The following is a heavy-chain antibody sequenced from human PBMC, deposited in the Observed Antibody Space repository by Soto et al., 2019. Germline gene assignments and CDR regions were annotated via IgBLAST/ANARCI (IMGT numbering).Heavy chain of an antibody. J-gene: IGHJ4*02. Sequence: SETLSLTCTVSGGSISSFYWSWIRQPPGKGLEWIGYIYYTGSTNYNPSLKSRVTISVDTSKNQFSLKLSSMTAADTAVYYCARDTGLVVVAATADFDYWGQGTLVTVSS. V-gene: IGHV4-59*01. D-gene: IGHD2-15*01. CDR3: ARDTGLVVVAATADFDY. CDR2: IYYTGST. CDR1: GGSISSFY.